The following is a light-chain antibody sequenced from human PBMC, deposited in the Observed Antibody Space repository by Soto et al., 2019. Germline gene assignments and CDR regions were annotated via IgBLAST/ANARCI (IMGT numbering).Light chain of an antibody. CDR2: DTS. Sequence: VLTQSPATLSLSPGERATLSCRASQSVISYLAWYQQKPGQPPRLLIYDTSNRATGVPARFSGSGSGTDFTLTISSLEPEDFAVYYCQQRNIWPWTFGQGTKVEIK. J-gene: IGKJ1*01. CDR3: QQRNIWPWT. CDR1: QSVISY. V-gene: IGKV3-11*01.